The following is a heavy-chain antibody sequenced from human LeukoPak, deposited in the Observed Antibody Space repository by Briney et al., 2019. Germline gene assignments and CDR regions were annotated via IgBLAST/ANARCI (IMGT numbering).Heavy chain of an antibody. CDR3: AKDRGRGRYDFWSGYYPDFDY. J-gene: IGHJ4*02. V-gene: IGHV3-23*01. D-gene: IGHD3-3*01. CDR2: ISGSGGST. CDR1: GFTFSSYA. Sequence: GGSLRLSCAASGFTFSSYAMTWVRQAPGRGLEWVSAISGSGGSTYYADSVKGRFTISRDNSKNTLYLQMNSLRAEDTAVYYCAKDRGRGRYDFWSGYYPDFDYWGQGTLVTVSS.